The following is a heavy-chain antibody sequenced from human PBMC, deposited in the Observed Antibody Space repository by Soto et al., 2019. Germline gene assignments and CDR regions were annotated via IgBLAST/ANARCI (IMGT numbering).Heavy chain of an antibody. CDR2: INHSGST. CDR3: ARRYSGYDFDY. D-gene: IGHD5-12*01. J-gene: IGHJ4*02. CDR1: GGSFSGYY. Sequence: QVQLQQWGAGLLKPSETLSLTCAVYGGSFSGYYWSWILQPPGKGLEWIGEINHSGSTNYNPSLKSRVTISVDTSKNQFSLKLSSVTAADTAVYYCARRYSGYDFDYWGQGTLVTVSS. V-gene: IGHV4-34*01.